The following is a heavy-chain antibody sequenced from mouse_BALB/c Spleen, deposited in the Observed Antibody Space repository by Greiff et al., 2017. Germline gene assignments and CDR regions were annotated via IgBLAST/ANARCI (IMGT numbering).Heavy chain of an antibody. CDR1: GYTFTSYW. V-gene: IGHV1-87*01. CDR2: IYPGDGDT. Sequence: QVQLQQSGAELARPGASVKLSCKASGYTFTSYWMQWVKQRPGQGLEWIGAIYPGDGDTRYTQKFKGKATLTADKSSSTAYMQLSSLASEDSAVYYCARSPYGDYDEEYYFDYWGQGTTLTVSS. CDR3: ARSPYGDYDEEYYFDY. J-gene: IGHJ2*01. D-gene: IGHD2-4*01.